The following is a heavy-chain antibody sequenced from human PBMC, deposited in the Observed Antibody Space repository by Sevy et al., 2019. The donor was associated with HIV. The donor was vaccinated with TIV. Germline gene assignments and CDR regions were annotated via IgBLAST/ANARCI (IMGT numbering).Heavy chain of an antibody. CDR2: FDPENGGT. Sequence: ASLKVSCQVSGDSLTELSMYWVRHSPGEGLEWMGRFDPENGGTIYAQIFQGRVTMTEDKSADTAYMELTSLKSEDSAVYFCATARTERNWYGAAFYQYTAIDVWGQGTTVTVSS. J-gene: IGHJ6*02. V-gene: IGHV1-24*01. D-gene: IGHD1-1*01. CDR1: GDSLTELS. CDR3: ATARTERNWYGAAFYQYTAIDV.